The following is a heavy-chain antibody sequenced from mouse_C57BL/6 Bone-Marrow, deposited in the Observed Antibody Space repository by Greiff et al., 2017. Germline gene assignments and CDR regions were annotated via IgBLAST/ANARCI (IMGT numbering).Heavy chain of an antibody. Sequence: EVKLQESGPELVKPGASVKISCKASGYSFTGYYMNWVKQSPEKSLEWIGEINPSTGGTTYNQKFKAKATLTVDKSSSTAYMLLKSLTSEDSAVNYCARGIYYGYGWFAYWGQGTLVTVSA. CDR1: GYSFTGYY. CDR3: ARGIYYGYGWFAY. J-gene: IGHJ3*01. D-gene: IGHD2-2*01. V-gene: IGHV1-42*01. CDR2: INPSTGGT.